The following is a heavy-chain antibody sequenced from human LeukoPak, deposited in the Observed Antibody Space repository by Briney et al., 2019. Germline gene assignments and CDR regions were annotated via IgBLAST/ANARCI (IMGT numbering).Heavy chain of an antibody. Sequence: SESLSLTCTVSGGSISSSGYYWGWIRQPPGKGLECIGIMSYSGSTYYNPSLKSRVTMSVDTSKNHFSLKLSSVTAADTAVYYCARQIYYDRSGYFYFNWGQGTLVTVSS. V-gene: IGHV4-39*01. CDR1: GGSISSSGYY. J-gene: IGHJ4*02. CDR3: ARQIYYDRSGYFYFN. CDR2: MSYSGST. D-gene: IGHD3-22*01.